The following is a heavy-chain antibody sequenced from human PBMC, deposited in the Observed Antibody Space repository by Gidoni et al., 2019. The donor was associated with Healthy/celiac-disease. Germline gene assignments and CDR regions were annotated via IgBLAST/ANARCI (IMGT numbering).Heavy chain of an antibody. D-gene: IGHD3-16*02. CDR2: ISSSSSYI. CDR3: ARGGEHYDYVWGSYRYTGLSDY. Sequence: EVQLVESGGGLVKPGGSLRLSCAASGFTFRSYSMNWVRQAPGKGLDWVSSISSSSSYIYYADSVKGRFTISRDNAKNSLYLQMNSLRAEDTAVYYCARGGEHYDYVWGSYRYTGLSDYWGQGTLVTVSS. J-gene: IGHJ4*02. CDR1: GFTFRSYS. V-gene: IGHV3-21*01.